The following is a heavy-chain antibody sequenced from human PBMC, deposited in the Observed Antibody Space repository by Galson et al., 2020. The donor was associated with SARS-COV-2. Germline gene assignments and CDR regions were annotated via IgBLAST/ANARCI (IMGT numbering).Heavy chain of an antibody. Sequence: TGGSLRLYCAASGFTVSSNYMSWVRQAPGKGLEWVSVIYSGGSTYYADSVKGRFTISRDNSKNTLYLQMNSLRAEDTAVDYCARDHPQGWFDPWGQGTLVTVSS. V-gene: IGHV3-66*01. J-gene: IGHJ5*02. CDR3: ARDHPQGWFDP. CDR2: IYSGGST. CDR1: GFTVSSNY.